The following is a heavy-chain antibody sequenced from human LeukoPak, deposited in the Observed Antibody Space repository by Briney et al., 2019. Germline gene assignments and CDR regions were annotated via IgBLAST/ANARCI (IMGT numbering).Heavy chain of an antibody. Sequence: GGSLRLSCVVSGFGFSDSYMTWIRQTPGKGLEWLAYISGSGSDMYYADSVKGRFTIFRDNAKNSLYLQMNSLRPDDTALYYCSTDPRLLIYWGHGTLVTVSS. D-gene: IGHD2-8*01. V-gene: IGHV3-11*01. CDR2: ISGSGSDM. J-gene: IGHJ4*01. CDR1: GFGFSDSY. CDR3: STDPRLLIY.